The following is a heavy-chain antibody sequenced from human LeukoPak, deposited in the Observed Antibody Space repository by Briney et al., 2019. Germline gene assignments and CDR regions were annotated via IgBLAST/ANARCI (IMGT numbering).Heavy chain of an antibody. CDR2: ISSTGGTI. D-gene: IGHD2-15*01. J-gene: IGHJ3*02. CDR1: GFTFRNYL. Sequence: TGGSLRLSCAASGFTFRNYLMNWVCQAPGKGLEWVSFISSTGGTIYYADSVKGRFTVSRDNGKDSLLLQMNSLRAEDTALYYCARGYSRAAFDIWGQGTVVAVSS. CDR3: ARGYSRAAFDI. V-gene: IGHV3-48*01.